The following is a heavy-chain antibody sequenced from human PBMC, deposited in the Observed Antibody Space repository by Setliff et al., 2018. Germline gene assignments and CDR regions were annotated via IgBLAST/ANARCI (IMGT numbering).Heavy chain of an antibody. J-gene: IGHJ3*02. CDR3: AREDWNGNAFDI. CDR2: IYDSGNT. CDR1: GGSISSYY. D-gene: IGHD1-1*01. Sequence: SETLSLTCTVSGGSISSYYWSWIRQPPGKGLEWIGYIYDSGNTNYNPSLKRRVNMSADSSKNNLSLRLKYVTAADTAVYYCAREDWNGNAFDIWGPGTMVTVSS. V-gene: IGHV4-59*12.